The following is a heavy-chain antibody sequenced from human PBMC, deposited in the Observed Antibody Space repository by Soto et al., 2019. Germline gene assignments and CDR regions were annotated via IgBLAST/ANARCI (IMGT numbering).Heavy chain of an antibody. CDR3: ARDQGVAAAGITWFDP. D-gene: IGHD6-13*01. CDR2: IHSSGST. Sequence: SETLSLTCTVSGASMNSYHWSWIRQPAGKGLEWIGHIHSSGSTNYNPSLKSRVTMSVDASKNQFSLRLMSLMAADTAVYYCARDQGVAAAGITWFDPWGQGSLVTVSS. CDR1: GASMNSYH. V-gene: IGHV4-4*07. J-gene: IGHJ5*02.